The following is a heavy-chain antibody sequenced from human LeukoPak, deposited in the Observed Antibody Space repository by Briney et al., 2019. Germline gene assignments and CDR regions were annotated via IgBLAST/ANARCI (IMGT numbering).Heavy chain of an antibody. J-gene: IGHJ6*03. D-gene: IGHD4-17*01. CDR1: GYTLTSYG. CDR3: ARVMDAYRDHTVTNYYYYYMDV. CDR2: ISAYNGNT. V-gene: IGHV1-18*01. Sequence: GASVKVSCKASGYTLTSYGISWVRQAPGQGLEWMGWISAYNGNTNYAQKLQGRVTMTTDTSTSTAYMELRSLRSDDTAVYYCARVMDAYRDHTVTNYYYYYMDVWGKGTTVTVSS.